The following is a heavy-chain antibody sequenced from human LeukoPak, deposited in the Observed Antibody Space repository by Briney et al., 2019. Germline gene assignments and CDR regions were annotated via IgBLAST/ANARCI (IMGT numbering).Heavy chain of an antibody. V-gene: IGHV3-30*04. CDR1: GFTFSSYA. J-gene: IGHJ6*02. D-gene: IGHD6-19*01. CDR3: AKGGYSSGWYSSRYYGMDV. CDR2: ISYDGSNR. Sequence: GGSLRLSCAASGFTFSSYAMHWVRQAPGKGLEWVAVISYDGSNRYYADSVKGRFTISRDNSKNTLYLQMNSLRAEDTAVYYCAKGGYSSGWYSSRYYGMDVWGQGTTVTVSS.